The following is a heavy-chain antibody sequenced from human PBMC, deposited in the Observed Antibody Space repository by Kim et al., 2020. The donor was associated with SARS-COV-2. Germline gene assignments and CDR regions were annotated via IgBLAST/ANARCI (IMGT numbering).Heavy chain of an antibody. CDR2: ST. CDR3: AKEGAVPSDY. V-gene: IGHV3-23*01. D-gene: IGHD3-16*01. Sequence: STYYAGSVKGLCTISRDNSKNTLYLQMNSLRAEDTAVYYCAKEGAVPSDYWGQGTLVTVSS. J-gene: IGHJ4*02.